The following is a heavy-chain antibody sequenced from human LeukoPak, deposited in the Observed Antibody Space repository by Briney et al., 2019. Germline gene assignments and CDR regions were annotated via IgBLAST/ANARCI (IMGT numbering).Heavy chain of an antibody. CDR1: GGSTSSSNYY. CDR2: IHYSGNT. Sequence: SETLSLTCTVSGGSTSSSNYYWGWIRQPTGKGLEWIGGIHYSGNTYYNPSLKSRVTISIDTSKNQFSLKLSSVTAADTAVYYCARLGAGPTYYDFWSGYSSFYFDYWGQGTLVTVSS. CDR3: ARLGAGPTYYDFWSGYSSFYFDY. D-gene: IGHD3-3*01. V-gene: IGHV4-39*01. J-gene: IGHJ4*02.